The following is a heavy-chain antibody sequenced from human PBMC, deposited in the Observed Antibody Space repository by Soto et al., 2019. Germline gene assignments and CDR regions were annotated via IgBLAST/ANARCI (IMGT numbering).Heavy chain of an antibody. Sequence: QVQLVQSGAEVRKPGSSVRVSCKASGGTFDAYTITWVRQAPGQGLEWMGEIIPLFGTANYAQKFQGRVTIAADESTTTAHMELSSLRSEDTAVYFCARLGTKAMDVWGQGTTVTISS. CDR3: ARLGTKAMDV. D-gene: IGHD2-2*01. J-gene: IGHJ6*02. CDR2: IIPLFGTA. CDR1: GGTFDAYT. V-gene: IGHV1-69*01.